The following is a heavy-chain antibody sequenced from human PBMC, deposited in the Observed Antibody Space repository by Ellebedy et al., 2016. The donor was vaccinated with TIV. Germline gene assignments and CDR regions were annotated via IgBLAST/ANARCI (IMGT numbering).Heavy chain of an antibody. CDR3: AKGSSSSWYMGNFDY. D-gene: IGHD6-13*01. CDR2: ISGSGGST. CDR1: GFTFSSYA. J-gene: IGHJ4*02. V-gene: IGHV3-23*01. Sequence: GESLKISCAASGFTFSSYAMSWVRQAPGKGLEWVSAISGSGGSTYYADSVKGRFTISRDNSKNTLYLQMNSLRAEDTAVYYCAKGSSSSWYMGNFDYWGQGTLVTVSS.